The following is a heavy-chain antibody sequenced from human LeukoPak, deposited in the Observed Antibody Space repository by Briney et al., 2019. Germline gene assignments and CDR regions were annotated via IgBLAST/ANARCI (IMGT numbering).Heavy chain of an antibody. Sequence: PSETLSLTYTVSGYSISSGYYWGWIRQPPGKGLEWIGSIYHSGSTYYNPSLKSRVTISVDTSKNQFSLKLSSVTAADTAVYYCAASGFGFGELPSYFYYYMDVWGKGTTVTISS. D-gene: IGHD3-10*01. CDR2: IYHSGST. V-gene: IGHV4-38-2*02. CDR3: AASGFGFGELPSYFYYYMDV. CDR1: GYSISSGYY. J-gene: IGHJ6*03.